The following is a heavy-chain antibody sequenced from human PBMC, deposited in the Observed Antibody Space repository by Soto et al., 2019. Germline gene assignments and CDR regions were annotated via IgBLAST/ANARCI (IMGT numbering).Heavy chain of an antibody. Sequence: EAQLSESGGGLVQPGGSLRLSCAASGFTFSTYPMSWVRQAPGKGLEWVSRISGSGISTYYADSVKGRFTISRDNSKNTVFLQMTSLRAEDTAVYYCAKPPVITASYYYYDMDVWGQVTTVTVSS. CDR1: GFTFSTYP. J-gene: IGHJ6*02. V-gene: IGHV3-23*01. CDR2: ISGSGIST. D-gene: IGHD4-4*01. CDR3: AKPPVITASYYYYDMDV.